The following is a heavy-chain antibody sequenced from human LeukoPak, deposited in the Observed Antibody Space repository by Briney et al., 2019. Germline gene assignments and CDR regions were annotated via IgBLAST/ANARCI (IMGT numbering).Heavy chain of an antibody. J-gene: IGHJ5*02. D-gene: IGHD3-10*01. CDR1: GGSISSSSYY. Sequence: KPSETLSLTCTVSGGSISSSSYYWGWIRQPPGKGLEWIGSIYYSGSTYYNPSLKSRVTISVDTSKNQFSLKLSSVTAADTAVYYCARAVRDRGVILPWFDPWGQGTLVTVSS. CDR2: IYYSGST. V-gene: IGHV4-39*01. CDR3: ARAVRDRGVILPWFDP.